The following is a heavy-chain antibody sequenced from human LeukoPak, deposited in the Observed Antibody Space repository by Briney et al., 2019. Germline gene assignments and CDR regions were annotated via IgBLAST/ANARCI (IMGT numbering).Heavy chain of an antibody. V-gene: IGHV3-23*01. D-gene: IGHD3-10*01. Sequence: GASLRLSCAASGFTFSSYAMSWVRQAPGKGLEWVSAISSSGTYYADSVRGRFTISRDNSKNTLFLYMNSLRADDTAVYYCAKEDPTMVRGSITFIQLDYWGQGTRVTVSS. CDR1: GFTFSSYA. CDR2: ISSSGT. J-gene: IGHJ4*02. CDR3: AKEDPTMVRGSITFIQLDY.